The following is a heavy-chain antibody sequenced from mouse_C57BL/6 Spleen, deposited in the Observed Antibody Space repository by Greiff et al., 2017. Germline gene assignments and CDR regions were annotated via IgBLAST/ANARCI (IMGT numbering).Heavy chain of an antibody. D-gene: IGHD4-1*01. V-gene: IGHV1-69*01. Sequence: QVQLQQPGAELVMPGASVKLSCKASGYTFTSYWMHWVKQRPGQGLEWLGEIDPSDSYTNYNQKFKGKSTLTVDKSSSTAYMQLSSLTSEDSAVYYCARRVGRDYAMDYWGQGTSVTVAS. J-gene: IGHJ4*01. CDR2: IDPSDSYT. CDR3: ARRVGRDYAMDY. CDR1: GYTFTSYW.